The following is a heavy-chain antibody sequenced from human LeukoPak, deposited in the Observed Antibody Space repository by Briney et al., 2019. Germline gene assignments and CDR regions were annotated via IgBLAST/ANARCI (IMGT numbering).Heavy chain of an antibody. Sequence: SETLSLTCTVSGGSINSYYWSWIRQPPGKGLEWIGYIYYSGSANYNPSLKSRVTISVDTSKNQFSLKLSSVTAADTAVYYCARIPKTSTWWFDPWGQGTLVTVSS. V-gene: IGHV4-59*12. CDR1: GGSINSYY. J-gene: IGHJ5*02. D-gene: IGHD2/OR15-2a*01. CDR2: IYYSGSA. CDR3: ARIPKTSTWWFDP.